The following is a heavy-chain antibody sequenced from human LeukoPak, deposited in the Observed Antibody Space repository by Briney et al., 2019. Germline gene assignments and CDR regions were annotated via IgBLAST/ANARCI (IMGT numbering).Heavy chain of an antibody. D-gene: IGHD3-3*01. CDR3: ARAYDFWSGYYFSAFDI. J-gene: IGHJ3*02. CDR1: GFTFSSYS. Sequence: PGGSLRLSCAASGFTFSSYSMNWVRQAPGRGLEWVSYISSGSSTIYYADSVRGRFTISRDNAKNSLYLQMNSLRAEDTAVYYCARAYDFWSGYYFSAFDIWGQGTTVTVSS. CDR2: ISSGSSTI. V-gene: IGHV3-48*04.